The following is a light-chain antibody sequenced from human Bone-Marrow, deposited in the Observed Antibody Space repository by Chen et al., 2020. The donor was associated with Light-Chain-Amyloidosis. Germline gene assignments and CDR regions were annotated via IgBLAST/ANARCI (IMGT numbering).Light chain of an antibody. CDR2: EVT. CDR3: CSYAGSPLYV. J-gene: IGLJ1*01. CDR1: SSDVGSYDF. V-gene: IGLV2-23*02. Sequence: QSALTQPASVSGSPGQHITIASTGTSSDVGSYDFVSWYQQHAGKAPKLMIYEVTKRPSGVSNRFSGSKSGNTASLTISGLQAEDEADYYCCSYAGSPLYVFGTGTKVSVL.